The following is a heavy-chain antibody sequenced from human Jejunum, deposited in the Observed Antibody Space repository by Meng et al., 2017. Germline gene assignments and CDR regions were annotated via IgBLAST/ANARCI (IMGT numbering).Heavy chain of an antibody. V-gene: IGHV4-61*01. CDR1: GGSVSSTNCY. CDR3: AREYCISTTCYFDS. CDR2: RYYSGST. Sequence: QVLLQESGPGRVRPSETLSLTCTVSGGSVSSTNCYWSWIRQPPGKGLEWIGYRYYSGSTNYNPSLKSRVTISVDTSKSQFSLKLFSVTAADTAVYYCAREYCISTTCYFDSWGQGTLVTVSS. J-gene: IGHJ4*02. D-gene: IGHD2-2*01.